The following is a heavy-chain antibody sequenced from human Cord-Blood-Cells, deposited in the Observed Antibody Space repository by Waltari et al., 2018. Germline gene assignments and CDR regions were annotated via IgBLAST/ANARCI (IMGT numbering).Heavy chain of an antibody. CDR1: GGSISSYY. CDR3: ARDHLGYCSSTSCYTAFGLAFDI. J-gene: IGHJ3*02. V-gene: IGHV4-4*07. CDR2: IYTSGST. D-gene: IGHD2-2*02. Sequence: QVQLQESGPGLVKPSETLSLTCTVSGGSISSYYWTWFRQPAGKGLERLGRIYTSGSTNYNPSLKSRVTMSVDTSKNQFSLKLSSVTAADTAVYYCARDHLGYCSSTSCYTAFGLAFDIWGQGTMVTVSS.